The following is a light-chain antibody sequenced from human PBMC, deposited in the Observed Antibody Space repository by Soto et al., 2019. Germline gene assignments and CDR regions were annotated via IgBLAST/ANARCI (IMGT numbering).Light chain of an antibody. CDR2: GAS. V-gene: IGKV3-15*01. Sequence: EIVMTQSPATLSVSPGERATLSCRASQRVSTNLAWYQQKPGQAPRLLIYGASTRATGIPARFSGSGSGTEFTLTISSLQSEDFAVYYCQQCGSSSWTFGQGTKVEIK. CDR1: QRVSTN. CDR3: QQCGSSSWT. J-gene: IGKJ1*01.